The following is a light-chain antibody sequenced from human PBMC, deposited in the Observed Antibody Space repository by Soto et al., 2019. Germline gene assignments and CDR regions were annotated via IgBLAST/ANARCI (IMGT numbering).Light chain of an antibody. J-gene: IGLJ6*01. CDR1: SSDVGGYNY. CDR2: EVS. V-gene: IGLV2-8*01. Sequence: QSALTQPPSASGSPGQSVTISCTGTSSDVGGYNYVSWYQQHPGKAPKLMIYEVSKRPSGVPDRFSGSKSGNTASLTVSGLQAEEEADYYCSSYAGSSTFVFGSGTQLTVL. CDR3: SSYAGSSTFV.